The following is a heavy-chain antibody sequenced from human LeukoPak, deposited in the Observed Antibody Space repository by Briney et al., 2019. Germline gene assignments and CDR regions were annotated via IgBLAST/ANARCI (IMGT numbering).Heavy chain of an antibody. V-gene: IGHV3-23*01. Sequence: GGSLRLSCAASGFTFSSYAMHWVRQAPGKGLEWVSGINDSGGGTYYADSVKRRFTISRDNTKNTLYLQMNSLRAEDTAVYYCAKGSGNYPDWFDPWGQGTLVTVSS. CDR2: INDSGGGT. J-gene: IGHJ5*02. CDR3: AKGSGNYPDWFDP. D-gene: IGHD1-26*01. CDR1: GFTFSSYA.